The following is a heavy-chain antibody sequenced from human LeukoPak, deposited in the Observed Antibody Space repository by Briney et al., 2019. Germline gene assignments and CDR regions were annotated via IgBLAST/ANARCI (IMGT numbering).Heavy chain of an antibody. CDR1: GYTFTGYY. V-gene: IGHV1-2*02. Sequence: ASVKVSCKASGYTFTGYYIHWVRQAPGQGLEWMGWINPNTGITNYAQMFQGRVTMTRDTSISTAYMDLSSLRSDDTAIYHCARTFIVGPSDFWGQGTLVTVSS. J-gene: IGHJ4*02. CDR2: INPNTGIT. CDR3: ARTFIVGPSDF. D-gene: IGHD2-21*01.